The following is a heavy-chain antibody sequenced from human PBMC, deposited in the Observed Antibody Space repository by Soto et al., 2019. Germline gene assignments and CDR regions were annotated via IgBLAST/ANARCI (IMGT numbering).Heavy chain of an antibody. Sequence: PGGSLRLSCSASGFTFSSYAMHWVRQAPGKGLEYVSAISSNGGSTYYADSVKGRFTISRDNSKNTLYLQMSSLRAEDTAVYYCVKESDSLRYCSSTSCYAPFDYWGQGTLVTVSS. CDR3: VKESDSLRYCSSTSCYAPFDY. D-gene: IGHD2-2*01. V-gene: IGHV3-64D*08. CDR1: GFTFSSYA. J-gene: IGHJ4*02. CDR2: ISSNGGST.